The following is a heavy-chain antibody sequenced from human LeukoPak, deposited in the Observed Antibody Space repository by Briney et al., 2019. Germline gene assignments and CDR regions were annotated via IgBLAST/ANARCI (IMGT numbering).Heavy chain of an antibody. V-gene: IGHV4-59*01. CDR2: VYYSGST. D-gene: IGHD1-1*01. CDR1: GGSISSYY. CDR3: ARGPPHLWAGTTRFDY. J-gene: IGHJ4*02. Sequence: SETLSLTCTVSGGSISSYYWSWIRQPPGKGLEWIGYVYYSGSTNYNPSLKSRVTISVDTSKNQFSLKLSSVTAADTAVYYCARGPPHLWAGTTRFDYWGQGTLVTVSS.